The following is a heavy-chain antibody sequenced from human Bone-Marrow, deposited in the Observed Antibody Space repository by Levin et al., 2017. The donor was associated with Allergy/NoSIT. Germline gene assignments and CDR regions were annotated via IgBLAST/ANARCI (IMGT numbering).Heavy chain of an antibody. D-gene: IGHD3-16*01. CDR2: ISAYNGNT. Sequence: ASVKVSCKASGYTFTSYGISWVRQAPGQGLEWMGWISAYNGNTNYAQKLQGRVTMTTDTSTSTAYMELRSLRSDDTAVYYCARVGLRPVFYYYGMDVWGQGTTVTVSS. CDR3: ARVGLRPVFYYYGMDV. J-gene: IGHJ6*02. CDR1: GYTFTSYG. V-gene: IGHV1-18*01.